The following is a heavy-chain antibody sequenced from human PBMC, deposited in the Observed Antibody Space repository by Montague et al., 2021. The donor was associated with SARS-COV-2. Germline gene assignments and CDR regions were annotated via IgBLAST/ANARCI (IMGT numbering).Heavy chain of an antibody. CDR1: GFTFSDRY. J-gene: IGHJ4*01. V-gene: IGHV3-11*01. CDR2: ISGSGTTI. D-gene: IGHD6-19*01. Sequence: SLRLSCAASGFTFSDRYMSWIRQPPGKGLEWVSSISGSGTTIYYADSVRGRFTISRDSATNSLYLQMNSLRADDTALYFCASDWSAWYGYFDNWGQGTLGTVSS. CDR3: ASDWSAWYGYFDN.